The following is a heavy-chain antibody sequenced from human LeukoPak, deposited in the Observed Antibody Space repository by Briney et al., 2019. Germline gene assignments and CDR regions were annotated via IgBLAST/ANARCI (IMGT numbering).Heavy chain of an antibody. J-gene: IGHJ4*02. D-gene: IGHD5-12*01. CDR3: AIYPTHIRYIVATM. V-gene: IGHV3-11*01. CDR2: ISSSGSTI. Sequence: GGSLRLSCAASGFTFSDYYMSWIRQAPGKGLEWVSYISSSGSTIYYADSVKGRFTIPRDNAKNSLYLQMNSLRAEDTAVYYCAIYPTHIRYIVATMWGQGTLVTVSS. CDR1: GFTFSDYY.